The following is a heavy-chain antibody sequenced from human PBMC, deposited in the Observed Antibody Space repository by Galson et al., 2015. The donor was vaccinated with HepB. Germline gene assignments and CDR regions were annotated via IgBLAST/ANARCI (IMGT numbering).Heavy chain of an antibody. CDR1: GYTFTSFA. CDR2: IDAGNGNT. Sequence: SVKVSCKASGYTFTSFAIHWVRQAPGQRLEWMGWIDAGNGNTKFSQKFQGRVIITRDTSASTAYMELSSLRSEDTAVYYCARRNLSFAFDIWGQGTIVTVSS. J-gene: IGHJ3*02. D-gene: IGHD2/OR15-2a*01. CDR3: ARRNLSFAFDI. V-gene: IGHV1-3*01.